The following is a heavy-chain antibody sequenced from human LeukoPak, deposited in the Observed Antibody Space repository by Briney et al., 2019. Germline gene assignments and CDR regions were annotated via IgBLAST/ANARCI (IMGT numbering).Heavy chain of an antibody. Sequence: SETLSLTCAVYGGSFSGFYWSWIRHVPGKGLEWIGEINYTGSTSYNPSLKSRVTISVDTSQNQFFLLLTSVTAADTAVYYCAKAPGLLVYGWFDPWGQGTLVTVSS. V-gene: IGHV4-34*01. J-gene: IGHJ5*02. D-gene: IGHD2-8*02. CDR2: INYTGST. CDR1: GGSFSGFY. CDR3: AKAPGLLVYGWFDP.